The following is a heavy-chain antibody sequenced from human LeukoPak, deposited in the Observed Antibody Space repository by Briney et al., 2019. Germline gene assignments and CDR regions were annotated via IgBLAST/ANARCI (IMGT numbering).Heavy chain of an antibody. V-gene: IGHV1-2*02. Sequence: GASVKVSCKASGYTFTGYYMHWVRQAPGQGLEWMGWINPNSGGTNYAQKFQGRVTMTRDTSISTAYMELSRLRSDDTAVYYCARTGYSSSWYYRTSTNWFDSWGQGTLVTVSS. D-gene: IGHD6-13*01. J-gene: IGHJ5*01. CDR1: GYTFTGYY. CDR2: INPNSGGT. CDR3: ARTGYSSSWYYRTSTNWFDS.